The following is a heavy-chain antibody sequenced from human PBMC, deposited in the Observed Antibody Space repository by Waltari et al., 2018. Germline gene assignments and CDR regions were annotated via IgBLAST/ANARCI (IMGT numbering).Heavy chain of an antibody. CDR1: GGSISSSSYY. D-gene: IGHD2-2*02. Sequence: QLQLQESGPGLVKPSETLSLTCTVSGGSISSSSYYWGWIRQPPGKGLEWIGSIYYSGSTYDNPSLKSRVTISVDTSKNQFSLKLSSVTAADTAVYYCAREGWVVPAAIGFDPWGQGTLVTVSS. CDR3: AREGWVVPAAIGFDP. J-gene: IGHJ5*02. V-gene: IGHV4-39*07. CDR2: IYYSGST.